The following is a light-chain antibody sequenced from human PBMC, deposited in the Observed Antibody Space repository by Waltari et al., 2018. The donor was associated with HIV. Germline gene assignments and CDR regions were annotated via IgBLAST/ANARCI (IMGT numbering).Light chain of an antibody. Sequence: QSVLTQPPSASGTPGQRVTISCSGSSPNIGNDNVYWYQQLPGTTPKLPIYKNSQRPSGVPDRFAGSKSGTSAYLAISGLRSEDEADYYCVGWDASLSAYVFGAGTKVTVL. CDR1: SPNIGNDN. CDR2: KNS. CDR3: VGWDASLSAYV. J-gene: IGLJ1*01. V-gene: IGLV1-47*01.